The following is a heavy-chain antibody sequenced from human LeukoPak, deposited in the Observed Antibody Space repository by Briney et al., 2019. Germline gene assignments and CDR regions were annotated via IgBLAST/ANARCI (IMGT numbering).Heavy chain of an antibody. Sequence: SETLSLTCTVPGGSISSYYWSWIRQPPGRGLEWIGYIFYSGSTNYNPSLKSRVTISVDTSKNQFSLTLNSVTAADAAVYYCARGWRGVVGATSFDYWGQGTWSPSPQ. J-gene: IGHJ4*02. CDR1: GGSISSYY. CDR3: ARGWRGVVGATSFDY. CDR2: IFYSGST. V-gene: IGHV4-59*01. D-gene: IGHD1-26*01.